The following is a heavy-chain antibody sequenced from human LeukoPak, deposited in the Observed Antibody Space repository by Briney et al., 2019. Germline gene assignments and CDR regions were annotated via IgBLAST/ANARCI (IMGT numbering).Heavy chain of an antibody. CDR2: IYHSGST. CDR1: GGSISSSNW. D-gene: IGHD6-6*01. CDR3: ARSSIAAPYNWFDP. J-gene: IGHJ5*02. Sequence: SGTLSLTCAVSGGSISSSNWWSWVRQPPGKGLEWIGEIYHSGSTNYNPSLKSRVTISVDKSKNQFSLKLSSVTAADTAVYYCARSSIAAPYNWFDPWGQGTLVTVSS. V-gene: IGHV4-4*02.